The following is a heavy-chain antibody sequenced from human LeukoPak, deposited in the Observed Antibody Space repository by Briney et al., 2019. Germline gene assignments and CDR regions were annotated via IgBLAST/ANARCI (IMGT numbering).Heavy chain of an antibody. Sequence: ASVKVSCKASGYTFTCYYMHWVRQAPGQGLEWMGRINPNSGGTNYAQKFQGRITMTRDTSISTAYMELSRLRSDDTAVYYCARDPPSITIFGVVIRVWEYGMDVWGQGTTVTVSS. CDR1: GYTFTCYY. J-gene: IGHJ6*02. CDR3: ARDPPSITIFGVVIRVWEYGMDV. D-gene: IGHD3-3*01. CDR2: INPNSGGT. V-gene: IGHV1-2*06.